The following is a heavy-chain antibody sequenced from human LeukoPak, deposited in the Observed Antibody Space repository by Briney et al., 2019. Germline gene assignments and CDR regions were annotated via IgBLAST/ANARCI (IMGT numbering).Heavy chain of an antibody. D-gene: IGHD6-13*01. CDR1: GFTLTSYE. Sequence: GGCLRLSCAASGFTLTSYEMNWVRLAPGKGLEWISYISRTGNRIYYADSVKGRLTVSRDSAKNSLYLQMNSLRAEDTAAYYCARGPYSSNWYVDYWGQGTLVTVAS. V-gene: IGHV3-48*03. CDR2: ISRTGNRI. J-gene: IGHJ4*02. CDR3: ARGPYSSNWYVDY.